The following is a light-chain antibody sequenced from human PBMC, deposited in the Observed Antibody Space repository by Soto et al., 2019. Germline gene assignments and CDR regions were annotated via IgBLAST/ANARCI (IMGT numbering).Light chain of an antibody. CDR1: SSDVGSYNL. CDR3: GTWDSSLSAGPV. J-gene: IGLJ2*01. Sequence: QSALTQPASVSGSPGQSITISCTGTSSDVGSYNLVSWYQQHPGKAPKLMIYEVSKRPSGVSNRFSGSKSGTSATLGITGLQTGDEADYYCGTWDSSLSAGPVFGGGTKLTVL. V-gene: IGLV2-14*02. CDR2: EVS.